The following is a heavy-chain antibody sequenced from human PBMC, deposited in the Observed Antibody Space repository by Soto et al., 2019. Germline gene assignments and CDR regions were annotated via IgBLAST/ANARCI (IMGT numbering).Heavy chain of an antibody. V-gene: IGHV4-61*08. CDR1: GGSISSGGYS. J-gene: IGHJ4*02. D-gene: IGHD1-26*01. CDR3: ARRYGGNFDY. Sequence: SETLSLTCAVSGGSISSGGYSWSWIRQPPRKGLEWIGYIYYSGSTNYNPSLKSRVTISVDTSKNQFSLKLTSVTAADTAVYYCARRYGGNFDYWGQGTLVTVSS. CDR2: IYYSGST.